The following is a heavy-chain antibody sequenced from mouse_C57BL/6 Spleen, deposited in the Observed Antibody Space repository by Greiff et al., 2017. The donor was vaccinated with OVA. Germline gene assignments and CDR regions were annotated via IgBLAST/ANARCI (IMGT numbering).Heavy chain of an antibody. D-gene: IGHD2-3*01. V-gene: IGHV1-74*01. J-gene: IGHJ3*01. CDR3: AICQIYDCYPDGLDY. CDR2: IHPSDSDT. Sequence: VQLQQPGAELVKPGASVKVSCKASGYTFTGYRMHWVKQRPGQGLEWIGWIHPSDSDTNYNQKFKGKATLTVDKSSSTAYMQLSSLTSEDSAVYDVAICQIYDCYPDGLDYWGQGTLVTVSA. CDR1: GYTFTGYR.